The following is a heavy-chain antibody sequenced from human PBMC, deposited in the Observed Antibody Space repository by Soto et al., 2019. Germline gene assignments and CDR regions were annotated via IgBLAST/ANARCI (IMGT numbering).Heavy chain of an antibody. D-gene: IGHD3-16*01. CDR1: GFTFSSYG. CDR2: ISYDGTST. V-gene: IGHV3-30*18. CDR3: ANDLGGGWIPDYFDL. Sequence: QVQLVESGGGVVQPGRSLSLSCAASGFTFSSYGMHWVRQAPGKGLEWVAVISYDGTSTDFADSVKGRFTISRDNSKNTRYLEMNIPRAEDTAVYYCANDLGGGWIPDYFDLWGQGTLVTVSS. J-gene: IGHJ4*02.